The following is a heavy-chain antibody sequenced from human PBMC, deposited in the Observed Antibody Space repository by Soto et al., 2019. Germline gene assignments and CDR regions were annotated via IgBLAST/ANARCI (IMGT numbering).Heavy chain of an antibody. J-gene: IGHJ6*02. V-gene: IGHV1-2*04. CDR2: INPNSGGT. CDR3: AIGGGLGSYYYYGMDV. Sequence: ASVKVSCKASGYTFTGYYMHWVRQAPGQGLEWMGWINPNSGGTNYAQKFQGWVTMTRDTSISTAYMELSRLRSDDTAVYYCAIGGGLGSYYYYGMDVWGQGTTVTVSS. CDR1: GYTFTGYY. D-gene: IGHD7-27*01.